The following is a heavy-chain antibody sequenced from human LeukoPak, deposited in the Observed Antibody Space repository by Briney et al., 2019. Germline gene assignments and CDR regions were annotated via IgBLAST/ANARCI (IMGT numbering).Heavy chain of an antibody. CDR1: GDSINSLDL. J-gene: IGHJ4*02. V-gene: IGHV4-4*02. CDR2: MYLSGTT. CDR3: AGLVGRYSSGLYYYYFDY. D-gene: IGHD3-22*01. Sequence: SGTLFLTCTVSGDSINSLDLWSWVRQPPGKGLEWIGEMYLSGTTHSNPSVKSRVTISIDKSKNQFFLNLSSVTAADTAVYYCAGLVGRYSSGLYYYYFDYWGQGTLVTVSS.